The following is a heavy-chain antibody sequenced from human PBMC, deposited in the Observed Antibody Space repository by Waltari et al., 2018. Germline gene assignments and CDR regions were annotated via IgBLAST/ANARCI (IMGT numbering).Heavy chain of an antibody. V-gene: IGHV3-30*01. CDR1: GFTFSSYA. Sequence: QVQLVESGGGVVQPGRSLRLSCAASGFTFSSYAMHWVRQDPGKGLDWVAVISYDGSNKDYADSVKGRFTSSRDNSKNTLYLQMNSLRAEDTAVYYCARDKSEFRYYDSSGPAEYFQHWGQGTLVTVSS. D-gene: IGHD3-22*01. CDR2: ISYDGSNK. CDR3: ARDKSEFRYYDSSGPAEYFQH. J-gene: IGHJ1*01.